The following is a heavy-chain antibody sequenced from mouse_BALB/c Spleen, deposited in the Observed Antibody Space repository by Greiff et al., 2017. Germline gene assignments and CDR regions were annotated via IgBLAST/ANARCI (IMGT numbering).Heavy chain of an antibody. J-gene: IGHJ3*01. CDR3: ARFYDGYGFAY. D-gene: IGHD2-3*01. CDR2: ISYDGSN. CDR1: GYSITSGYY. V-gene: IGHV3-6*02. Sequence: DVKLQESGPGLVKPSQSLSLTCSVTGYSITSGYYWNWIRQFPGNKLEWMGYISYDGSNNYNPSLKNRISITRDTSKNQFFLKLNSVTTEDTATYYCARFYDGYGFAYWGQGTLVTVSA.